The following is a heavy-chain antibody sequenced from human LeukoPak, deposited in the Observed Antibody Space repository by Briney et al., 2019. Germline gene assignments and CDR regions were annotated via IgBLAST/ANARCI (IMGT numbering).Heavy chain of an antibody. V-gene: IGHV1-69*01. D-gene: IGHD3-3*01. CDR2: IIPIFGTA. Sequence: ASVKVSCKASGGTFSSYAISWVRQAPGQGLEWMGGIIPIFGTANYAQKFQGRVTITADESTSTAYMELSSLRSEDTAVYYCARGHRARITIFGVVIRWFDPWGQGTLVTVSS. CDR3: ARGHRARITIFGVVIRWFDP. CDR1: GGTFSSYA. J-gene: IGHJ5*02.